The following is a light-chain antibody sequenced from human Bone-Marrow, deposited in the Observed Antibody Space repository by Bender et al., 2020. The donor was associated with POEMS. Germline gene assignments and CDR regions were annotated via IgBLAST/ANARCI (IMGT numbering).Light chain of an antibody. CDR2: DVN. J-gene: IGLJ3*02. Sequence: QSALTQPPSASGSPGQSVTISCTGTSSDVGGSDHVSWYQQHPDKAPKLMIYDVNKRPSGVPDRFSGPKSGNTASLTVSGLQAEDEADYYCTSYGGSDNWVFGGGTKLTVL. V-gene: IGLV2-8*01. CDR3: TSYGGSDNWV. CDR1: SSDVGGSDH.